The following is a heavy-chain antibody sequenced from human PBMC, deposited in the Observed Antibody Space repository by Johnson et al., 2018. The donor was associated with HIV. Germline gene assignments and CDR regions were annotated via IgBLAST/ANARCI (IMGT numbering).Heavy chain of an antibody. V-gene: IGHV3-30*04. CDR3: ARPSEPNYGGNSGMWWNAFDI. Sequence: QVQLVESGGGVVQPGRSLRLSCAASEFTFSNYAIHWVRQAPGKGLAWVAVISYDGTNKYYADLVKGRFTISSNNSKNTLYLQINSLRPGDTALYYCARPSEPNYGGNSGMWWNAFDIWGQGTKVTVSS. D-gene: IGHD4-23*01. CDR1: EFTFSNYA. J-gene: IGHJ3*02. CDR2: ISYDGTNK.